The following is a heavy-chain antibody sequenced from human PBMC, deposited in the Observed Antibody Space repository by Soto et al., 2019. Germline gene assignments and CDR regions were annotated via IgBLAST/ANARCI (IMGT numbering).Heavy chain of an antibody. CDR3: AKGNEALDV. CDR1: GGSLSVNNW. J-gene: IGHJ6*02. Sequence: QVQLQESGPRLVKPSGTLSLTCVVSGGSLSVNNWWSWVRQSRGRGLEWIGEIFHNGRTSYNPPLRGKGTMSVTKPSNHFSLRLTSVTAADTAVYYCAKGNEALDVWGQGTRVIVS. D-gene: IGHD1-1*01. V-gene: IGHV4-4*02. CDR2: IFHNGRT.